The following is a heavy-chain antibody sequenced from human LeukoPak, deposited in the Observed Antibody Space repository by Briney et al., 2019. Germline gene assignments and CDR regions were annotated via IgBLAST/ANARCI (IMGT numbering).Heavy chain of an antibody. CDR3: ARAVVPIAARPRYYYYYMDV. Sequence: SETLSLTCAVYGGSFNDYYWSWIRQPPGKGLEWIGEINHSGSTNYSPSLKSRVTISVDTSKNQFSLKLSSVTAADTAVYYCARAVVPIAARPRYYYYYMDVWGKGTTVTVSS. J-gene: IGHJ6*03. V-gene: IGHV4-34*01. D-gene: IGHD6-6*01. CDR1: GGSFNDYY. CDR2: INHSGST.